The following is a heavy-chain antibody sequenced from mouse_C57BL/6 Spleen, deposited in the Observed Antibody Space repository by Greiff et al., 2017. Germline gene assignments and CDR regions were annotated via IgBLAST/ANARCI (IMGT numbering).Heavy chain of an antibody. Sequence: VQLQQSGAELMKPGASVKLSCKATGYTFTGYWIEWVKQRPGHGLEWIGEILPGSGSTNYNEKFKGKGTFTAETSSNTAYMQLISLPTEDSAIYSCARPPFSVSSPAWFAYWGQGTLVTVSA. CDR3: ARPPFSVSSPAWFAY. D-gene: IGHD1-1*01. CDR2: ILPGSGST. CDR1: GYTFTGYW. J-gene: IGHJ3*01. V-gene: IGHV1-9*01.